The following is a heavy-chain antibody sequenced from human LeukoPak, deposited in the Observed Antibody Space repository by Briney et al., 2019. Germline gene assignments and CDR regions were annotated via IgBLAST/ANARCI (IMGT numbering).Heavy chain of an antibody. J-gene: IGHJ4*02. D-gene: IGHD1-26*01. Sequence: PSETLSLTCAVSGGSFSGYYWSWIRQPPGKGLEWIGEINHSGSTNYNPSLKSRVTISVDTSKNQFSLKLSSVTAADTAVYYCARGRRSGSYFISFDYWGQGTLVTVSS. CDR1: GGSFSGYY. CDR3: ARGRRSGSYFISFDY. V-gene: IGHV4-34*01. CDR2: INHSGST.